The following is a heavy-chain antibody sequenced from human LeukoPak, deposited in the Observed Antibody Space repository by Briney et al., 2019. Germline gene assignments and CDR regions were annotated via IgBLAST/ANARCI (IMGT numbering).Heavy chain of an antibody. CDR2: INAGNGNT. V-gene: IGHV1-3*01. CDR3: ARSLAAAGPYNWFDP. Sequence: ASVKVSCKASGYTFTSYAMHWVRQAPGQRLEWMGWINAGNGNTKYSQKFQDRVTITRDTSASTAYMELSSLRSEDTAVYYCARSLAAAGPYNWFDPWGQGTLVTVSS. CDR1: GYTFTSYA. D-gene: IGHD6-13*01. J-gene: IGHJ5*02.